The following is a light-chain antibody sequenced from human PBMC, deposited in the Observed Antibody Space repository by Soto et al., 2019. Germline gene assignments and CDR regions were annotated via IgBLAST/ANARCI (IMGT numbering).Light chain of an antibody. V-gene: IGKV1-39*01. CDR2: GAS. J-gene: IGKJ1*01. Sequence: DIQMTQSPSSLSASVGDRVTITCRASQTISDYLNWYQQKPGKAPKLLIYGASSLQSGVPTRFSGSGSGTDFTLTISSLQPEDSATYYCQQSYSAPRTFGQGTKVDIK. CDR3: QQSYSAPRT. CDR1: QTISDY.